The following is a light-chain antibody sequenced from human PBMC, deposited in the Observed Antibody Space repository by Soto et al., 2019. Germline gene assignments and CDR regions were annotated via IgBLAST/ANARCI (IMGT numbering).Light chain of an antibody. Sequence: DIQMTQSPSTLSASVGDRVTITCRALQSIDSRLAWYQQKPGKAPKVLIYKAPNLESGVPPRFSGSGAGTEFTLNISSLLPDDFATYYCQQYNSYFGQGTKVDIK. J-gene: IGKJ2*01. CDR2: KAP. V-gene: IGKV1-5*03. CDR3: QQYNSY. CDR1: QSIDSR.